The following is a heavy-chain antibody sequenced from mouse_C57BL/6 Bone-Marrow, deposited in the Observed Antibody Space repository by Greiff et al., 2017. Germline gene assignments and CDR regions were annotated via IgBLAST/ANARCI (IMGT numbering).Heavy chain of an antibody. CDR3: ARLFYYDYDFYAMDY. CDR1: GFTFSDYY. V-gene: IGHV5-12*01. Sequence: EVHLVESGGGLVQPGGSLKLSCAASGFTFSDYYMYWVRQTPEKRLEWVAYISNGGGSTYYPDTVKGRFTISRDNAKNTLYLQMSRLKSEDTAMYYCARLFYYDYDFYAMDYWGQGTSVTVSS. J-gene: IGHJ4*01. CDR2: ISNGGGST. D-gene: IGHD2-4*01.